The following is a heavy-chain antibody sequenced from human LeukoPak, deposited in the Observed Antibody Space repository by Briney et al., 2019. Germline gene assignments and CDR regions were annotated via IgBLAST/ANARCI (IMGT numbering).Heavy chain of an antibody. J-gene: IGHJ4*02. D-gene: IGHD2-15*01. V-gene: IGHV3-30-3*01. CDR1: GFTFSSYA. Sequence: GGSLRLSCAASGFTFSSYAMHWVRQAPGKGLEWVAVISYDGSNKYYADSVKGRFTISRDNSKNTLYLQMNSLRDEDTAVYYCARMIGEIYCSGGSCYLDYWGQGTLVTVSS. CDR3: ARMIGEIYCSGGSCYLDY. CDR2: ISYDGSNK.